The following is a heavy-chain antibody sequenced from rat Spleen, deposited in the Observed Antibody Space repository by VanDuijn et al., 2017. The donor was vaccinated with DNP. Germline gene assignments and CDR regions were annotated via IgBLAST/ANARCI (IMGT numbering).Heavy chain of an antibody. D-gene: IGHD1-11*01. Sequence: VQLQESGPGLVEPSQSLSLTCSVTDYSITSCCRWTWIRKFPGHKLEWMGYINSAGSIEYNPSLKGRISITSDTSKNQFFLQVNSVTTDDTATYYCTRRSFDYWGQGVKVTVSS. V-gene: IGHV3-3*01. CDR2: INSAGSI. CDR3: TRRSFDY. J-gene: IGHJ2*01. CDR1: DYSITSCCR.